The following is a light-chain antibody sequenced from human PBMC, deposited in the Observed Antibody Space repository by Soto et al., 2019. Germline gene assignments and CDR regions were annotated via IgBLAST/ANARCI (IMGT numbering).Light chain of an antibody. CDR1: QTVSSRD. J-gene: IGKJ5*01. CDR3: QKYGSSPPIT. CDR2: ATS. V-gene: IGKV3-20*01. Sequence: IVLTPSPGTLSLSPVERSALSGSAVQTVSSRDVAWFQQKHGQVPRLLIYATSSRATGIPDRFSGSGSGTDFTLTISRLEPEDFAVYYCQKYGSSPPITFGQGTRLEIK.